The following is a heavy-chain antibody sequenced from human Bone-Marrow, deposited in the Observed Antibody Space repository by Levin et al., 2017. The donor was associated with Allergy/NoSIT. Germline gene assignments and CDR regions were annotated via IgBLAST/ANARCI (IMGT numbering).Heavy chain of an antibody. Sequence: GGSLRLSCAASGFTFRNYDMHWVRQVPGKGLEWVSHITTAGDTYYPDSVEGRFTISRENAKNSLYLQMNSLTAGDTAVYYCVRQGGKLTKRLDYTMDIWGQGTMVTVSS. D-gene: IGHD4-11*01. CDR3: VRQGGKLTKRLDYTMDI. J-gene: IGHJ6*02. CDR2: ITTAGDT. CDR1: GFTFRNYD. V-gene: IGHV3-13*01.